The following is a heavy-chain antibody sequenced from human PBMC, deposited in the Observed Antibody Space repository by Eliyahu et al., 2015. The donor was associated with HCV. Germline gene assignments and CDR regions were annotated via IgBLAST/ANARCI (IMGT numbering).Heavy chain of an antibody. Sequence: QVQLQESAPGLXKPSETLSLTCTVSGDSISTYYWSWIRQPPGRGLEWIGYIYYSGSTNYNPSLKSRVTISVDTSKNQFSLKLSSVTAADTAVYYCARGSMYSSGWFDPWGQGTLVTVSS. CDR3: ARGSMYSSGWFDP. J-gene: IGHJ5*02. V-gene: IGHV4-59*01. CDR1: GDSISTYY. D-gene: IGHD6-19*01. CDR2: IYYSGST.